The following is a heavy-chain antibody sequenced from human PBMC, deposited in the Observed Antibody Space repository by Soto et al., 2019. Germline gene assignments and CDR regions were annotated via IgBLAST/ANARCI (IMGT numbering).Heavy chain of an antibody. D-gene: IGHD6-13*01. CDR2: IYYSGNT. V-gene: IGHV4-39*01. J-gene: IGHJ4*02. CDR3: ARTSSSWTFDY. CDR1: GGSISTSSYY. Sequence: QLQLQESGPGLVEPSGTLSLTCTVSGGSISTSSYYWGWIHQAPGKGLEWIGSIYYSGNTYYNPSLRSRVTISVDTSKNQFSLKLSSVTAADTAVYYSARTSSSWTFDYWGQGSLVTVSS.